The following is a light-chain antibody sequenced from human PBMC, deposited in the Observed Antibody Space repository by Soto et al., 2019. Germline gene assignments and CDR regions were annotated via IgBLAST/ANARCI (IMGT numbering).Light chain of an antibody. J-gene: IGKJ4*01. CDR2: DAS. V-gene: IGKV3-11*01. CDR3: QHYATYPLT. CDR1: QSVSSY. Sequence: EIVLTQSPATLSLSPGERATLSCRASQSVSSYLAWYQQKPGQAPRLLIYDASNRATGIPARFSGSGSGTDFTLTISSLEPEDFAVYYCQHYATYPLTFGGGTKVDIK.